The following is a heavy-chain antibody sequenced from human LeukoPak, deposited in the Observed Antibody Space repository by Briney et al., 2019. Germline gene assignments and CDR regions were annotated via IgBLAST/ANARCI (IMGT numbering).Heavy chain of an antibody. CDR1: GGSIPSYS. D-gene: IGHD3-10*01. Sequence: SETLSLTCPVSGGSIPSYSWSWIRQPAGKGLEWIGRIYTSGSTNYKPSLKSRVTMSIDTSKDQFSLKLSSVTAADTAVYYCARDRGYYFSSGSYYNEGFDYWGQGTLVTVSS. CDR3: ARDRGYYFSSGSYYNEGFDY. V-gene: IGHV4-4*07. CDR2: IYTSGST. J-gene: IGHJ4*02.